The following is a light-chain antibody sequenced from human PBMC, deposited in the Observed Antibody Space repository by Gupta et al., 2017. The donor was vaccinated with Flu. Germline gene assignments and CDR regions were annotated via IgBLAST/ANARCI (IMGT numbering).Light chain of an antibody. CDR3: QQNDSKTAGT. Sequence: DIQLTQSPSSLSASVGDRVTITCRASQTISSYLPWYQQKPGKAPKFLIYAASRLQSGVPSRFSGSGSGTDFTLTISGRQQEDFAAEYCQQNDSKTAGTFGXGTKVEVK. CDR1: QTISSY. CDR2: AAS. V-gene: IGKV1-39*01. J-gene: IGKJ1*01.